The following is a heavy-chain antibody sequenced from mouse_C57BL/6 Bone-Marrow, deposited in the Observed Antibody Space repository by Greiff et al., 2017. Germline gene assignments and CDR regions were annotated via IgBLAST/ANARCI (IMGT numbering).Heavy chain of an antibody. CDR1: GYTFTDHT. CDR2: IYPRDGST. CDR3: ARGAITTGGYYYAMDY. Sequence: VQLQESDAELVKPGASVKISCKVSGYTFTDHTIHWMKQRPEQGLEWIGYIYPRDGSTKYNEKFKGKATLTADKSSSTAYMQLNSLTSEDSAVXFCARGAITTGGYYYAMDYWGQGTSVTVSS. D-gene: IGHD2-4*01. V-gene: IGHV1-78*01. J-gene: IGHJ4*01.